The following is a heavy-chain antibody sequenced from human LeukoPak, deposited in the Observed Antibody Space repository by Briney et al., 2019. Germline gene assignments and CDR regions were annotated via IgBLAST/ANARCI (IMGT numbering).Heavy chain of an antibody. CDR2: INHSGST. D-gene: IGHD6-13*01. V-gene: IGHV4-34*01. CDR3: ASQSSTYYYYGMDV. Sequence: SETLSLTCAVYGGSFSGYYWSWIRQPPGKGLEWIGEINHSGSTNYNPSLKSRVTTSVDTSKNQFSLKLSSVTAADTAVYYCASQSSTYYYYGMDVWGQGTTVTVSS. CDR1: GGSFSGYY. J-gene: IGHJ6*02.